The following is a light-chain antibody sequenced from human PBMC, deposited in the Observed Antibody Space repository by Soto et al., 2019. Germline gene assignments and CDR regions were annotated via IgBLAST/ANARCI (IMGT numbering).Light chain of an antibody. CDR3: QQFNSYPLT. Sequence: DFQLTQSPSFLSASVRDRVTFTCRASQGITTSLAWYQQKPGKAPKLLISGASTLQSGVPSRFSGSGSGTEFTLTISSLQPEDFATYYCQQFNSYPLTFGGGTKVEIK. CDR1: QGITTS. J-gene: IGKJ4*01. V-gene: IGKV1-9*01. CDR2: GAS.